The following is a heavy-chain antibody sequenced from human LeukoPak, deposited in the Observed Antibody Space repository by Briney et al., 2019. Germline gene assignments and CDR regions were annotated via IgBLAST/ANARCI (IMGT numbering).Heavy chain of an antibody. Sequence: SGGSLRLSCAASGFTFSSYEMNWVRQAPGKGLEWVSSISSSSSYIYYADSVKGRFTISRDNAKNSLYLQMNSLRAEDTAVYYCARVLTVTYYYYYYMDVWGKGTTVTVSS. V-gene: IGHV3-21*01. CDR2: ISSSSSYI. J-gene: IGHJ6*03. D-gene: IGHD4-17*01. CDR1: GFTFSSYE. CDR3: ARVLTVTYYYYYYMDV.